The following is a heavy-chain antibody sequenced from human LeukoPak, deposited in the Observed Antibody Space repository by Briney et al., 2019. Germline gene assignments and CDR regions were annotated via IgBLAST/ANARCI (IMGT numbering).Heavy chain of an antibody. V-gene: IGHV3-23*01. D-gene: IGHD4-17*01. J-gene: IGHJ2*01. CDR2: ISGSGGST. CDR3: AKAGGYGDSKHSFWYFDL. CDR1: GFTFGSYA. Sequence: PGGSLRLSCAASGFTFGSYAMSWVRQAPGKGLGWVSGISGSGGSTYYADSVKGRFTISRDNSKNTLNLQMNSQRAEDTAVYYCAKAGGYGDSKHSFWYFDLWGRGTLVTVSS.